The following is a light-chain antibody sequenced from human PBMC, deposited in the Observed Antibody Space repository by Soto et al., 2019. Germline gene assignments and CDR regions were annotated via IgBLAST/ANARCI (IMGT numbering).Light chain of an antibody. V-gene: IGLV2-8*01. Sequence: QSVLTQPPSASGSPGQSVTISCTGTSSDIGAYIYVSWYQQHPGKAPKLMISEVSRRPSGVPERFSGSKSGNTASLTVSGLQADDEAHYYCSSYTSTSTLYVFGSGTKVTVL. CDR1: SSDIGAYIY. CDR2: EVS. J-gene: IGLJ1*01. CDR3: SSYTSTSTLYV.